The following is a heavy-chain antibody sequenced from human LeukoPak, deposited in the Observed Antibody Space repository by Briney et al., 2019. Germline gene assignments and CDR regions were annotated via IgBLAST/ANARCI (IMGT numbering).Heavy chain of an antibody. D-gene: IGHD5-18*01. V-gene: IGHV4-31*03. CDR2: IYYSGST. Sequence: PSQTLSLTCTVSGGSISSGGYYWSWIRQHPGKGLEWIGYIYYSGSTYYNPSLRSRATISVDTSKNQFSLKLSSVTAADTAVYYCARGGIQLWSNNWVDPWGQGTLVTVSS. CDR1: GGSISSGGYY. J-gene: IGHJ5*02. CDR3: ARGGIQLWSNNWVDP.